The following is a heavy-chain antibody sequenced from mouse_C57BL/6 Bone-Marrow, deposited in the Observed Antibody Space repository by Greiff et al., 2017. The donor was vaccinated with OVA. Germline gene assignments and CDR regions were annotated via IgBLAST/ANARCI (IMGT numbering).Heavy chain of an antibody. J-gene: IGHJ4*01. Sequence: EVKLMESGGDLVKPGGSLKLSCAASGFTFSSYGMSWVRQTPDKRLEWVATISSGGSYTYYPDSVKGRFTISRDNAKNTLYLQMSSLKSEDTAMYYCARHTLDYYGSSYAMDYWGQGTSVTVSS. CDR1: GFTFSSYG. CDR3: ARHTLDYYGSSYAMDY. V-gene: IGHV5-6*01. D-gene: IGHD1-1*01. CDR2: ISSGGSYT.